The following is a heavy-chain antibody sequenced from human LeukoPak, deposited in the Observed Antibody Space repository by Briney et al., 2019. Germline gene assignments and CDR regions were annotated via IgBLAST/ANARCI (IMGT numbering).Heavy chain of an antibody. J-gene: IGHJ3*01. Sequence: GESLKISCKGSGYRFSIYWIAWVRQMPGKGLEWLGIIYPGDSDTRYSPSFQGQVTVSVDNSINTAYLQWSSLKASVTAIYYCARRVGANDAFVFWGQGTMVNVFS. V-gene: IGHV5-51*01. CDR1: GYRFSIYW. CDR3: ARRVGANDAFVF. D-gene: IGHD1-26*01. CDR2: IYPGDSDT.